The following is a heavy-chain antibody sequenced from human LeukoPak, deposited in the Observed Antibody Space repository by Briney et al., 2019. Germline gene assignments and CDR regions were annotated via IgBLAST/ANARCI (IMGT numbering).Heavy chain of an antibody. V-gene: IGHV3-21*01. CDR3: AREAGSGWSIWGDY. J-gene: IGHJ4*02. CDR1: GFTFSSYS. CDR2: ISSSSSYI. Sequence: GGSLRLSCAASGFTFSSYSMNWVRQAPGKGLEWVSSISSSSSYIYYADSVKGRFTISRDNAKNSLYLQMNSLRAEDTAVYYCAREAGSGWSIWGDYWGQGTLVTVSS. D-gene: IGHD6-19*01.